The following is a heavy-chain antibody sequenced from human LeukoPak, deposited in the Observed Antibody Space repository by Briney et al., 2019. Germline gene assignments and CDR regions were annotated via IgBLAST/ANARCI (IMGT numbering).Heavy chain of an antibody. CDR1: GYTLTSYG. J-gene: IGHJ4*02. D-gene: IGHD1-26*01. V-gene: IGHV1-18*01. Sequence: SVKVSCKASGYTLTSYGISWVRQAPGQGLEWMGWISAYNGNTNYAQKLQGRVTMTTDTSTSTAYMELRSLRSDDTAVYYCARVSQYSGSYSSEYWGQGTLVTVSS. CDR2: ISAYNGNT. CDR3: ARVSQYSGSYSSEY.